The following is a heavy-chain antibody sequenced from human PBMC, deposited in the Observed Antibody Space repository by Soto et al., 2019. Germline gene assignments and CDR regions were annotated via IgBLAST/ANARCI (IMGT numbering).Heavy chain of an antibody. CDR2: ISAYNGNT. D-gene: IGHD3-3*01. CDR3: ARDKALYPTIFGVVIISDYYYYYGMDV. J-gene: IGHJ6*02. CDR1: GYTFTSYG. V-gene: IGHV1-18*01. Sequence: QVPLVQSGAEVKKPGASVKVSCKASGYTFTSYGISWVRQAPGQGLEWMGWISAYNGNTNYAQKLQGSVTMTTDTSTSTAYMELRSLRSDDTAVYYCARDKALYPTIFGVVIISDYYYYYGMDVWGQGTTVTVSS.